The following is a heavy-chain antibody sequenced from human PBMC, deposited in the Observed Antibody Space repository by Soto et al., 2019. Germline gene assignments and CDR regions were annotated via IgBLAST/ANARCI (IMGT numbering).Heavy chain of an antibody. J-gene: IGHJ6*02. CDR1: GFTFSSYW. Sequence: GGSLRLSCAASGFTFSSYWMSWVRQAPGKGLEWVANIKQDGSEKYYVDSVKGRFTSSRDNAKNSLYLQMNSLRAEDTAVYYCARSGYSSGWPDYYYYGMDVWGQGTTVTVSS. CDR2: IKQDGSEK. D-gene: IGHD6-19*01. V-gene: IGHV3-7*03. CDR3: ARSGYSSGWPDYYYYGMDV.